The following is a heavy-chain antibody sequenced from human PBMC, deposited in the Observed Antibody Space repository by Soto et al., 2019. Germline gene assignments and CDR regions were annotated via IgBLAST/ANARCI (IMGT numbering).Heavy chain of an antibody. CDR1: GYAFTIYA. J-gene: IGHJ3*02. Sequence: GASVNVSWKAAGYAFTIYAMHWVRQAPGQRLEWMGWINAGNGNTKYSQKFQGRVTITRDTSASTAYMELSSLRSEDTAVYYCARDKRAYGDRDAFDIWGQGTMVTVSS. CDR3: ARDKRAYGDRDAFDI. CDR2: INAGNGNT. V-gene: IGHV1-3*01. D-gene: IGHD4-17*01.